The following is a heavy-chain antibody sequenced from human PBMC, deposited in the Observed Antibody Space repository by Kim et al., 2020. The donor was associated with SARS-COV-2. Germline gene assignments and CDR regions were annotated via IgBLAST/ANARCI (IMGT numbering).Heavy chain of an antibody. D-gene: IGHD3-16*02. J-gene: IGHJ6*02. CDR1: GFTFSDYY. Sequence: GALKLSCAASGFTFSDYYMSWIRQAPGKGLEWVSYISSSSSYTNYADSVKGRFTISRDNAKNSLYLQMNSLRAEDTAVYYCARVGYDYVWGSYRDYYYYYGMDVWGQGTTVTVSS. V-gene: IGHV3-11*05. CDR3: ARVGYDYVWGSYRDYYYYYGMDV. CDR2: ISSSSSYT.